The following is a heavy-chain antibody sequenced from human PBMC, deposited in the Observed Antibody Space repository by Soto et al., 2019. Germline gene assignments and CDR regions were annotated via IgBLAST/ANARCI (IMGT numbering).Heavy chain of an antibody. CDR1: GFTFSSYS. V-gene: IGHV3-21*01. CDR3: ARDFFSYYYDSSGYYQAGY. Sequence: EVQLVESGGGLVTPGGSLRLSCAASGFTFSSYSMNWVRQAPGKGLEWVSSISSSSSYIYYADSVKGRFTISRDNAKNSLYLQMNILRAEDTAVYYCARDFFSYYYDSSGYYQAGYWGQGTLVTVSS. CDR2: ISSSSSYI. J-gene: IGHJ4*02. D-gene: IGHD3-22*01.